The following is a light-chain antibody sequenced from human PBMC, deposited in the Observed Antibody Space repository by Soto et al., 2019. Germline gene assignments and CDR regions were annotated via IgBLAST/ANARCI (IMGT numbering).Light chain of an antibody. CDR1: QTISSW. Sequence: DLQRTQCPSTLSGSVGDRVTITCRASQTISSWLAWYQQKPGKAPKLLIYKASTLKSGVPSRFSGSGSGTEFTLTISSLQPDDFATYYCQQYNSYSPATFGQGTKV. J-gene: IGKJ1*01. CDR3: QQYNSYSPAT. CDR2: KAS. V-gene: IGKV1-5*03.